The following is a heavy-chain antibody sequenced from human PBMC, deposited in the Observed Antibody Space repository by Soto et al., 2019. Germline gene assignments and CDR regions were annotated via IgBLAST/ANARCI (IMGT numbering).Heavy chain of an antibody. CDR1: GATYSNSA. CDR2: INPILGIP. Sequence: QVQLVQSGAEVKKPGSSVKVSCKASGATYSNSAISWVRQAPGQGLEWMGGINPILGIPDYAHKFQGRVPITADESTNTVYMDLGSLRSEDTALYFCARGGVDVVATSAFDYWGQGTLVTVSS. V-gene: IGHV1-69*10. J-gene: IGHJ4*02. CDR3: ARGGVDVVATSAFDY. D-gene: IGHD5-12*01.